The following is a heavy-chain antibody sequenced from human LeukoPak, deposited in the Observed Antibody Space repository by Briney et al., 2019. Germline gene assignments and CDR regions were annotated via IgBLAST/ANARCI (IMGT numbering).Heavy chain of an antibody. J-gene: IGHJ4*02. V-gene: IGHV3-30*03. CDR1: GFTFSSYG. D-gene: IGHD2-15*01. Sequence: GGSLRLSCVASGFTFSSYGMHWVRQAPGKGLEWVTMISYDGSDKYYAESVKGRFTISRDNSKNTLYLQMNSLRDEDTAMYSCATLLLGVGGDYWGQGTLVTVSS. CDR2: ISYDGSDK. CDR3: ATLLLGVGGDY.